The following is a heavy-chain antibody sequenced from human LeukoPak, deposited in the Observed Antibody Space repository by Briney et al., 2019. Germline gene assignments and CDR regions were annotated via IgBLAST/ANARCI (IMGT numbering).Heavy chain of an antibody. Sequence: SETLTLTCTVSGGSLSSDNFYWSWIRQPPGKGLEWVVNIYYTGNTNYNPSLKSRVTISVDTSKNQFSLRVSSVTAADTAVYYCARHLNNCGDDCYIFDYWGQGTLVTVSS. J-gene: IGHJ4*02. D-gene: IGHD2-21*01. CDR2: IYYTGNT. CDR3: ARHLNNCGDDCYIFDY. V-gene: IGHV4-61*01. CDR1: GGSLSSDNFY.